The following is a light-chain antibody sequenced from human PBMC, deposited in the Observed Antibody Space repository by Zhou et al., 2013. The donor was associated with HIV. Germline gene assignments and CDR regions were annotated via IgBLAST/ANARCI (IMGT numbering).Light chain of an antibody. Sequence: ETVLTQSPGTLSLSPGERATLSCRASQSVSGSYLAWYQQKPGQAPRLFIYDASTRATGIPDRFSGSGSGTDFTLTISRLEPEDFAVYHCQQYGNSPWTFGQGTKVE. CDR3: QQYGNSPWT. J-gene: IGKJ1*01. CDR1: QSVSGSY. V-gene: IGKV3-20*01. CDR2: DAS.